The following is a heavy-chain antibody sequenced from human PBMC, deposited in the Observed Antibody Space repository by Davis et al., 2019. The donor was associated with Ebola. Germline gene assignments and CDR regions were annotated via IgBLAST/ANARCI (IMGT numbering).Heavy chain of an antibody. CDR3: ARHDYYYYGMDV. CDR2: IYSGGST. J-gene: IGHJ6*02. V-gene: IGHV3-66*04. CDR1: GFTVSSNY. Sequence: PGGSLRLSCAASGFTVSSNYMSWVRQAPGKGLEWVSVIYSGGSTYYADSVKGRFTISRDNSKNTLYLQMNSLRAEDTAVYYCARHDYYYYGMDVWGQGTTVTVSS.